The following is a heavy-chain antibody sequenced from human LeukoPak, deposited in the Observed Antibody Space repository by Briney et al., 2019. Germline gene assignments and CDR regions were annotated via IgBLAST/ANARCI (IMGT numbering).Heavy chain of an antibody. Sequence: GGSLRLSCAASGFTFSSYAMHWVRQAPGKGLEYVSAISSNGGSTYYANSVKGRFTISRDNSKNTLYLQMGSLRAEDMAVYYCARDSFGYWGQGTLVTVSS. CDR3: ARDSFGY. J-gene: IGHJ4*02. CDR2: ISSNGGST. CDR1: GFTFSSYA. V-gene: IGHV3-64*01.